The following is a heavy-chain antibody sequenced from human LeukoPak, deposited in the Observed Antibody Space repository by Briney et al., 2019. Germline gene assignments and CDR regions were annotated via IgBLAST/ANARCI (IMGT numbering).Heavy chain of an antibody. CDR2: IYYSGST. D-gene: IGHD6-13*01. V-gene: IGHV4-39*01. Sequence: PSETLSLTCTVSGGSISSSSYYWGWIHQPPGKGLEWIGSIYYSGSTYYNPSLKSRVTISVDTSKNQFSLKLSSVTAADTAVYYCARMLEAAAAGTPPGLGVDNWFDPWGQGTLVTVSS. J-gene: IGHJ5*02. CDR3: ARMLEAAAAGTPPGLGVDNWFDP. CDR1: GGSISSSSYY.